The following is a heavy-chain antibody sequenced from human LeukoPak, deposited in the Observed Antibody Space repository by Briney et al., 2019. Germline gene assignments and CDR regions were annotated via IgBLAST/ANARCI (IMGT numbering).Heavy chain of an antibody. CDR3: ARVGRGYSYGYAY. CDR2: INHNGST. Sequence: SETLSLTCAVYGGSFSGYYWSWIRQPPGKGLEWIGEINHNGSTNYNPSLKSRVTISVDTSKNQFSLKLSSVTAADTAVYYCARVGRGYSYGYAYWGQGTLVTVSS. J-gene: IGHJ4*02. D-gene: IGHD5-18*01. V-gene: IGHV4-34*01. CDR1: GGSFSGYY.